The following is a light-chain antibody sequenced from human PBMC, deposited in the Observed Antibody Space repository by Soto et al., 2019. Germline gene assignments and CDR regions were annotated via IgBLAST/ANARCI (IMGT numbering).Light chain of an antibody. Sequence: EIVLTQSPVTLSLSPGERATLSCRASQSVSSSYLAWYQQKPGQPPRLLIYGASSRATGIPDRFSGSGSGTDFTLTISRLEPEDFAVFYCQHYDSLPITFGQGTRLENK. CDR3: QHYDSLPIT. CDR1: QSVSSSY. V-gene: IGKV3-20*01. CDR2: GAS. J-gene: IGKJ5*01.